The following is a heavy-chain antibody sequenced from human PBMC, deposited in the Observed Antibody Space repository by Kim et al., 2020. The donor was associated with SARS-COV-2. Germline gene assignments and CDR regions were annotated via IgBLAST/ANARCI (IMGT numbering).Heavy chain of an antibody. Sequence: GGSLRLSCAASGFTFSNYAMSWVRQVPGKGLEWVSAISGGGGSTYNADSVKGRFTISRDNSKNTLYLQMNSLRAEDTALYYCAKTPNYYASRGKSYFDY. CDR2: ISGGGGST. V-gene: IGHV3-23*01. J-gene: IGHJ4*01. D-gene: IGHD3-22*01. CDR3: AKTPNYYASRGKSYFDY. CDR1: GFTFSNYA.